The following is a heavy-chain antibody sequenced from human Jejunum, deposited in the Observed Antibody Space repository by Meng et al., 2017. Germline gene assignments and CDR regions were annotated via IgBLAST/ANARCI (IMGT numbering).Heavy chain of an antibody. J-gene: IGHJ4*02. CDR3: TWTTTFGGVIGK. CDR2: IKSKGSGGSM. V-gene: IGHV3-15*01. Sequence: VPLHQGGAGLLKPSETLSLTCAVYGGSYSGDCWSWLRQPPGKGLEWIGLIKSKGSGGSMDLAAPVKGRFTISRDDSRNTVYLQMNSLKTEDTARYYCTWTTTFGGVIGKWGQGALVTVSS. CDR1: GGSYSGDC. D-gene: IGHD3-16*02.